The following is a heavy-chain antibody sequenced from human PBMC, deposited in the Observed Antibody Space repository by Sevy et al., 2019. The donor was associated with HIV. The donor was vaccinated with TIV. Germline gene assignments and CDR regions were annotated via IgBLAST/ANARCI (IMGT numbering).Heavy chain of an antibody. V-gene: IGHV4-59*08. CDR1: GGSITSLY. J-gene: IGHJ4*02. CDR2: IYYNGNT. Sequence: SETLSLTCTVSGGSITSLYWGWIRQPPGKGLEWIAIIYYNGNTNYNPSLKSRVTISLDTSKNQFSLRLSSVTAADTAIYYCAGENAWGSGYSWGQGTLVTVSS. D-gene: IGHD6-19*01. CDR3: AGENAWGSGYS.